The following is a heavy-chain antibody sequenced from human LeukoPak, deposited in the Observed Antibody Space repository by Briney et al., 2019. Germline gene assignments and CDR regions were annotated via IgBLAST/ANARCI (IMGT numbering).Heavy chain of an antibody. CDR2: IREDGSEK. CDR3: ASGYSPIAIDY. J-gene: IGHJ4*02. D-gene: IGHD5-18*01. V-gene: IGHV3-7*01. Sequence: AGGSLRLSCAASGFTFSSYWMSWVRQAPGKGLEWVANIREDGSEKYYVDSVKGRFTISRDNAKNSLYLQVNNLRAEDTAVYYCASGYSPIAIDYWGQGTLVTVSS. CDR1: GFTFSSYW.